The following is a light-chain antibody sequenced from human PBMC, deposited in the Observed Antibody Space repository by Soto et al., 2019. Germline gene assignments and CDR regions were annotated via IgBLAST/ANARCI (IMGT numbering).Light chain of an antibody. Sequence: IVMTQSPDYLAVSLGERATINCKSSQSLLYRSNNENYLAWYQQKAGQPPKLVIYWASTRESGGPDRFSGSGSGTDFTLTSCSLQPEEVAVYLCQRYYNAPLTFGGGTSVEIQ. J-gene: IGKJ4*01. CDR1: QSLLYRSNNENY. CDR2: WAS. CDR3: QRYYNAPLT. V-gene: IGKV4-1*01.